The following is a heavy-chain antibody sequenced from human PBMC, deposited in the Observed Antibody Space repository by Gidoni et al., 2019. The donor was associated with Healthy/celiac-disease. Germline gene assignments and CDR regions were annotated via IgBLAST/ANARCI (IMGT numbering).Heavy chain of an antibody. CDR2: IRSKAYAGTT. V-gene: IGHV3-49*02. J-gene: IGHJ4*02. D-gene: IGHD1-26*01. Sequence: GLEWLGVIRSKAYAGTTEYAASVKGRFTISSDDSKSIAYRQMNSVKTEDTAVYYCTTEGSGRYWDYFDYWGQGTLVTVSS. CDR3: TTEGSGRYWDYFDY.